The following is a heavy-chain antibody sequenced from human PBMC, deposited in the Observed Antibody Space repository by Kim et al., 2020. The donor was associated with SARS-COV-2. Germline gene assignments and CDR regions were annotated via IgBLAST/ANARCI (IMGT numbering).Heavy chain of an antibody. D-gene: IGHD4-17*01. J-gene: IGHJ5*02. CDR2: INAGNGNT. CDR3: ARDREIPYDHGGTKNWFDP. CDR1: GYTFTSYA. V-gene: IGHV1-3*01. Sequence: ASVKVSCKASGYTFTSYAMHWVRQAPGQRLEWMGWINAGNGNTLYSQKFQVRVTITRDTSASTVYMELSSLRSEDTAVYYCARDREIPYDHGGTKNWFDPWGQGTLVTVSS.